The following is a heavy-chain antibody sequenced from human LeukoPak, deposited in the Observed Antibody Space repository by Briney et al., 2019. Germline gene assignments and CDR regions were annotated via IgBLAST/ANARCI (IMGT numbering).Heavy chain of an antibody. CDR3: ARGPLTQYYYYYYYMDG. D-gene: IGHD4/OR15-4a*01. V-gene: IGHV3-64*01. J-gene: IGHJ6*03. CDR2: ISSNGGST. CDR1: GFTLSSYA. Sequence: GGPLRLPCAPSGFTLSSYAMHWVRQAPGKGREYVSAISSNGGSTYYANSVKGRFTSARDNSQNTLYLQIGILRAEDMAVYYCARGPLTQYYYYYYYMDGWGKGTTVTVSS.